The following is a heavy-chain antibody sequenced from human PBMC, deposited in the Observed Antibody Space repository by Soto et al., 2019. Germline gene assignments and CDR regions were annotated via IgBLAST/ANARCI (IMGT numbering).Heavy chain of an antibody. V-gene: IGHV3-23*01. Sequence: GGSLRLSCAASGFTFSSYAMSWVRQAPGKGLEWVSAISGSGGSTYYADSVKGRFTISRDNSKNTLYLQMNSLRAEDTAVYYCAKSPAQYCSGGSCYLDYWGQGTLVTVSS. CDR3: AKSPAQYCSGGSCYLDY. CDR1: GFTFSSYA. J-gene: IGHJ4*02. CDR2: ISGSGGST. D-gene: IGHD2-15*01.